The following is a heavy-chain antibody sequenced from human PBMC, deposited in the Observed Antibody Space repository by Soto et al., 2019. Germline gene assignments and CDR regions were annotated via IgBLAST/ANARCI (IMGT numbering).Heavy chain of an antibody. J-gene: IGHJ2*01. CDR3: ARDKGAQFDWYFDL. CDR2: TSYSGTT. D-gene: IGHD3-10*01. V-gene: IGHV4-31*03. CDR1: RDSINGGSYS. Sequence: QVQLQESGPGRVQPSQTLSLTCSVSRDSINGGSYSWNWIRQFPGKGLEWIGYTSYSGTTNYNPSLNSRATISVDTSKIAFSLRLTSVTAADTAVYYCARDKGAQFDWYFDLWGRGTLVTVS.